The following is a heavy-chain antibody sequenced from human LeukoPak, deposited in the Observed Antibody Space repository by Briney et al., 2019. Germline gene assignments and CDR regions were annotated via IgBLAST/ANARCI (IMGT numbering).Heavy chain of an antibody. CDR2: ISSSSSTI. CDR3: ATKGAYVWGSYRYADAFDI. D-gene: IGHD3-16*02. V-gene: IGHV3-48*04. Sequence: GGSLRLSCAASGFTFSSYNMNWVRQAPGKGLEWVSYISSSSSTIYYADSVKGRSTISGDNAKNSLYLQMNSLRAEDTAVYYCATKGAYVWGSYRYADAFDIWGQGTMVTVSS. CDR1: GFTFSSYN. J-gene: IGHJ3*02.